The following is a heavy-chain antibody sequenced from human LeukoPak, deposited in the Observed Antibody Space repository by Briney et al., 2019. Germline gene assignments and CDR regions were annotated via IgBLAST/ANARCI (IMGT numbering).Heavy chain of an antibody. D-gene: IGHD6-19*01. CDR1: GDSVSSNSAA. CDR3: ARGAVAVRNAFDI. CDR2: TYYSSKRYN. V-gene: IGHV6-1*01. Sequence: SQTLSLTRAISGDSVSSNSAAWNWIRQSPSRGLEWLGRTYYSSKRYNDYAVSVKSRITINPDTSKNQFSLQLNSVTPEDTALYYCARGAVAVRNAFDIWGQGTMVTVSS. J-gene: IGHJ3*02.